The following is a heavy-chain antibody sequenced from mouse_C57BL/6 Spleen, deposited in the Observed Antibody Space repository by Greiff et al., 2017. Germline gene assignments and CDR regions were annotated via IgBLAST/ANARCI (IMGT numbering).Heavy chain of an antibody. J-gene: IGHJ4*01. Sequence: EVQVVESGEGLVKPGGSLKLSCAASGFTFSSYAMSWVRQTPEKRLEWVAYISSGGDYIYYADTVKGRFTISRDNARNTLYLQMSSLKSEDTAMYYCTRDGNGEERAMDYWGQGTSVTVSS. CDR2: ISSGGDYI. V-gene: IGHV5-9-1*02. CDR3: TRDGNGEERAMDY. CDR1: GFTFSSYA. D-gene: IGHD2-1*01.